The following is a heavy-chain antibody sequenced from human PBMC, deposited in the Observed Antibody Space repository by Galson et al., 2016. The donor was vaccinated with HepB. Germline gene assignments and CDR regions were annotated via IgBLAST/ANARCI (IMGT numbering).Heavy chain of an antibody. CDR2: ISSTSTYI. CDR1: GFTFNNYA. J-gene: IGHJ3*02. Sequence: SLRLSCAASGFTFNNYAINWVRQAPGKGLEWVSSISSTSTYIYYAGSVKGRFTISRDNAKNSLYLQMDSMRAEDTAVYSCSRDHGDALDIWGQGTMVSVSS. CDR3: SRDHGDALDI. V-gene: IGHV3-21*01.